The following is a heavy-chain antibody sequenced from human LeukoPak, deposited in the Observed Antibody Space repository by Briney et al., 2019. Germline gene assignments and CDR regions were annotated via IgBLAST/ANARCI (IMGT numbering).Heavy chain of an antibody. CDR3: ARHTVWVGYD. V-gene: IGHV4-39*01. D-gene: IGHD5-12*01. CDR2: IYYSGST. Sequence: SETLSLTCTVSGDSISSSSSYWGWIRQPPGNGLEWIGSIYYSGSTYYNPSLKSRVTISVDTSKSQFSLKLNSVTAADTAVYYCARHTVWVGYDWGQGTLVTVSS. CDR1: GDSISSSSSY. J-gene: IGHJ4*02.